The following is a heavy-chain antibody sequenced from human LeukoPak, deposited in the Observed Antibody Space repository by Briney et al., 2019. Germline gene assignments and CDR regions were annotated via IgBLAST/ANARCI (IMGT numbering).Heavy chain of an antibody. CDR3: ARMVSYYDSSGYRSAVANY. CDR2: IYNSGST. CDR1: GGSISSYH. Sequence: SETLSLTCTVSGGSISSYHWSWIRQPPGKGLEWIGDIYNSGSTNYNPSLKSRVTISVDTSKNQFSLKLSSVTAADTAVYYCARMVSYYDSSGYRSAVANYWGQGTLVTVSS. J-gene: IGHJ4*02. D-gene: IGHD3-22*01. V-gene: IGHV4-59*01.